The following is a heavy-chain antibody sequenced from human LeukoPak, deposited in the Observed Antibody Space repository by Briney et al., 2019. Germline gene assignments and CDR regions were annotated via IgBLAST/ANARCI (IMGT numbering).Heavy chain of an antibody. V-gene: IGHV3-74*01. CDR2: ITGDGGTT. CDR3: ARMITINREGEGYFDY. D-gene: IGHD3-16*01. J-gene: IGHJ4*02. Sequence: PGGSLRLSCAASRFGFSVYWMHWVRQAPGKGLVWVSRITGDGGTTNYVDSVKGRFTISRDNAKDTLYLQMNSLRAEDTAVYYCARMITINREGEGYFDYWGQGTLVTVSS. CDR1: RFGFSVYW.